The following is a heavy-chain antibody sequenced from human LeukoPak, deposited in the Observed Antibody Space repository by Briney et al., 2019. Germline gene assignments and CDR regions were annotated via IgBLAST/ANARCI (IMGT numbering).Heavy chain of an antibody. CDR1: GFTFSSYA. J-gene: IGHJ4*02. Sequence: PGGSLRLSCAASGFTFSSYAMHWVRQAPGKGLEWVAVISYDGSNKYYADSVKGRFTISRDNSKNTLYLQMNSLRAEDTAVYYCARAGYSSKGPFQLGVDYWGQGTLVTVSS. CDR2: ISYDGSNK. D-gene: IGHD6-13*01. CDR3: ARAGYSSKGPFQLGVDY. V-gene: IGHV3-30*04.